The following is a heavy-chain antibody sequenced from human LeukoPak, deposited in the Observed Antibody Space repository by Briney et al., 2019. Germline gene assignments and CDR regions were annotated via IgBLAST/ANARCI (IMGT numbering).Heavy chain of an antibody. CDR3: AREEGALYYDFWSGYHTYYFDY. J-gene: IGHJ4*02. Sequence: PGGSLRLSCAASGFTFSSYSMNRVRQAPGKGLEWVSSISSSSSYIYYADSVKGRFTISRDNAKNSLYLQMNSLRAEDTAVYYCAREEGALYYDFWSGYHTYYFDYWGQGTLVTVSS. CDR1: GFTFSSYS. D-gene: IGHD3-3*01. CDR2: ISSSSSYI. V-gene: IGHV3-21*01.